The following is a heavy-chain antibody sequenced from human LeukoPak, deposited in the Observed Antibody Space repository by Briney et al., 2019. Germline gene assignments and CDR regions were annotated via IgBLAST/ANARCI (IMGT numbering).Heavy chain of an antibody. CDR3: ARARGVTTTHFDY. V-gene: IGHV1-69*01. CDR2: IIPIFGTV. CDR1: GGTFSSYA. Sequence: SVKVSCKASGGTFSSYAISWVRQAPGQGLECMGGIIPIFGTVNYAQKFQGRVTITADESTSTAYMELSSLRSEDTAVYYCARARGVTTTHFDYWGQGTLVTVSS. J-gene: IGHJ4*02. D-gene: IGHD4-17*01.